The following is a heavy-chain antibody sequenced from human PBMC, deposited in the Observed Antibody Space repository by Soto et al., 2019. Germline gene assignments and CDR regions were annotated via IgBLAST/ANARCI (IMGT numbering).Heavy chain of an antibody. V-gene: IGHV1-24*01. Sequence: ASVKVSCKVSGYTLTELSMHWVRRAPGKGLEWKGGFDPEDGETIYAQKFQGRVTMTRDTSTSTVYMELSSLRSEDTAVYYCARGREQQLRYFDYWGQGTLVTVSS. D-gene: IGHD6-13*01. CDR1: GYTLTELS. J-gene: IGHJ4*02. CDR2: FDPEDGET. CDR3: ARGREQQLRYFDY.